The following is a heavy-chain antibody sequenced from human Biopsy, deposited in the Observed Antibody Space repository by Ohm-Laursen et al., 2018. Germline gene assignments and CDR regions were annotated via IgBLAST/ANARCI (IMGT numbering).Heavy chain of an antibody. CDR1: GYTLTDLS. J-gene: IGHJ4*02. CDR3: ARDLLDRSVPS. D-gene: IGHD3/OR15-3a*01. V-gene: IGHV1-24*01. Sequence: AASVKVSCKVSGYTLTDLSMHWVRQAPGKGLEWMGGFAPENGKTIYAQKFQGRVTMTEDTSTDTAYMELSNLRSDDTAVYYCARDLLDRSVPSWGQGTLVSVSS. CDR2: FAPENGKT.